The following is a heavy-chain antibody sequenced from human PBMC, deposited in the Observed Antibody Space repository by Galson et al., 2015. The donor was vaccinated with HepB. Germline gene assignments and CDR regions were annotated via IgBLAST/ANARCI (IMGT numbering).Heavy chain of an antibody. CDR1: GFSFSDYW. D-gene: IGHD3-10*01. J-gene: IGHJ4*02. Sequence: SLRLSCAASGFSFSDYWMSWIRQAPGKRPEWVANIRYNEYEYYYEDFVKGRFTISRDNARNSVFLQMSSLRRDDTAVYYCVRDRTYKGGNFFDFWGQGALVTVSS. CDR2: IRYNEYEY. CDR3: VRDRTYKGGNFFDF. V-gene: IGHV3-7*03.